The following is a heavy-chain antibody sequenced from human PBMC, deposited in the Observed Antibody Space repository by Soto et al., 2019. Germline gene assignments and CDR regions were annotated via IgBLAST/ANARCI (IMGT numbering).Heavy chain of an antibody. J-gene: IGHJ4*02. CDR3: AKMSSTDSYVPVFF. CDR2: ISGSGTNI. CDR1: GFSFSDYY. D-gene: IGHD2-2*01. V-gene: IGHV3-11*01. Sequence: GGSLRLSCSASGFSFSDYYMTWVRQAPGKGLEWISYISGSGTNIYYAESVEGRFTISRDNARNSVHLQMNDLRGGDTARYFFAKMSSTDSYVPVFFWGQGTLVTISS.